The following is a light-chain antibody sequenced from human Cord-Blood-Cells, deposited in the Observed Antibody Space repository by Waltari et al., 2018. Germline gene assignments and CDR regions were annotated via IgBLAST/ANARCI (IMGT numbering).Light chain of an antibody. J-gene: IGLJ2*01. CDR3: QSYDSSLSVV. V-gene: IGLV1-40*01. Sequence: QSVLTQPPSVSGAPGQRVTISCTGSSSNIGAGYDVPWYQQLPGTAPNPLIYGNSNRPAGVPDRFSGSKSGTSASLAITGLQAEDEADYYCQSYDSSLSVVFGGGTKLTVL. CDR1: SSNIGAGYD. CDR2: GNS.